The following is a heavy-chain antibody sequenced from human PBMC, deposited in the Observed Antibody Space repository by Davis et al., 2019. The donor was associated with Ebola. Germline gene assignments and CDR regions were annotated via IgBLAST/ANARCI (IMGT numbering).Heavy chain of an antibody. Sequence: ASVKVSCKASGYTFTNYYMHWVRQAPGQGLEWMGMINPNDGRTIYAQKFQGRVTVTRDTSTTTVYMDLSSLRSDDTAVYYCVRDGTTVGYIREDHWGQGTLVTASS. CDR1: GYTFTNYY. CDR3: VRDGTTVGYIREDH. CDR2: INPNDGRT. V-gene: IGHV1-46*01. D-gene: IGHD5-12*01. J-gene: IGHJ4*01.